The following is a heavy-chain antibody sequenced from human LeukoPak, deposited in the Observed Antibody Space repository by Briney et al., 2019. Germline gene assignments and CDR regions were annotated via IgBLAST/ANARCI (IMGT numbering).Heavy chain of an antibody. CDR3: ARGRGYGMDV. Sequence: PSETLSLTCAVYGGSFSGYYWSWIRQPPGKGLEWIGEINHSGSTNYNPSLKSRVTISVDTSKNQLSLKLSSVTAADTAVYYCARGRGYGMDVWGQGTTVTVSS. J-gene: IGHJ6*02. V-gene: IGHV4-34*01. CDR2: INHSGST. CDR1: GGSFSGYY.